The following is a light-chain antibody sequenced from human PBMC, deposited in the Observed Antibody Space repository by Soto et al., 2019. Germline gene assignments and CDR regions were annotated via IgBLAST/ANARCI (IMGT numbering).Light chain of an antibody. J-gene: IGKJ2*01. CDR1: QSISNS. CDR3: QQNFSPPYT. CDR2: VAS. V-gene: IGKV1-39*01. Sequence: DIQMTQSLSSLSASVGDTVTITCRASQSISNSLSWYQQKPGKAPKFLIYVASTLQRGVPSRFSGSGAGTDFTLTISSQQPEDVATYYCQQNFSPPYTFGQGTKLEIK.